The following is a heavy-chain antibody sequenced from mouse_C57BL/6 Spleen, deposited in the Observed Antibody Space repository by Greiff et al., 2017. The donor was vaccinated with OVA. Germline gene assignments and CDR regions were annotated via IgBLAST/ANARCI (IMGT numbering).Heavy chain of an antibody. CDR1: GFTFSDYG. CDR3: ARPQDREYFDV. Sequence: EVHLVESGAGLVKPGGSLKLSCAASGFTFSDYGMHWVRQGPEKGLEWIAYISPGSSDIYYADTFKGRFTITIDNAKNTLYLQMTSLRSEDSAMYYCARPQDREYFDVWGKGTTVTVSS. D-gene: IGHD3-3*01. CDR2: ISPGSSDI. J-gene: IGHJ1*03. V-gene: IGHV5-17*01.